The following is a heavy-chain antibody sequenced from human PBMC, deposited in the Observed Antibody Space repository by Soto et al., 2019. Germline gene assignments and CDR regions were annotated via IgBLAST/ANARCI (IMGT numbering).Heavy chain of an antibody. CDR3: ARDLWPKQ. V-gene: IGHV4-31*03. D-gene: IGHD3-16*01. CDR1: DLSISSGFYY. Sequence: SETLSVTCTFSDLSISSGFYYLSWIRQHPGKGLEWIGYIYYSGSTYYNPSLKSRVTISVDTSKNQFSLKLSSVTAADTAVYYCARDLWPKQWGQGTLVTVSS. J-gene: IGHJ4*02. CDR2: IYYSGST.